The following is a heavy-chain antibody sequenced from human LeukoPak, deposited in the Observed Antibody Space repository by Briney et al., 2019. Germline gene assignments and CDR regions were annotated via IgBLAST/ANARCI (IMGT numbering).Heavy chain of an antibody. D-gene: IGHD2-21*02. Sequence: PGGSLRLSCAASGFTFSSYSMNWVRQAPGKGLEWVSSISSSSSYIYYADSVKGRFTISRDNAKNSLYLQMNSLRAEDTAVYYCARVLAYCGGDCYSLRAFDIWGQGTMVTVSS. V-gene: IGHV3-21*01. CDR3: ARVLAYCGGDCYSLRAFDI. CDR2: ISSSSSYI. J-gene: IGHJ3*02. CDR1: GFTFSSYS.